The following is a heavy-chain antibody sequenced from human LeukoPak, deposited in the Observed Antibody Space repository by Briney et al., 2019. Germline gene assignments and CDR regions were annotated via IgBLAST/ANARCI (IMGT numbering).Heavy chain of an antibody. D-gene: IGHD6-13*01. J-gene: IGHJ3*02. CDR1: GGSISSHF. Sequence: SETLSLTCTVSGGSISSHFWSWIRQPPGKGLEWIGYIFYSGTTKYNPSLRSRVTISVDTSKNQFSLKLSSVTAADTAVYYCARVRYSSSWYTRDAFDIWGQGTMVTVSS. V-gene: IGHV4-59*11. CDR2: IFYSGTT. CDR3: ARVRYSSSWYTRDAFDI.